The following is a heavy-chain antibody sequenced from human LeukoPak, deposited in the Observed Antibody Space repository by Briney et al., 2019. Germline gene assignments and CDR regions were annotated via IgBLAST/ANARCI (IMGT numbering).Heavy chain of an antibody. CDR2: INCNGGST. D-gene: IGHD6-6*01. Sequence: PPGGSLRLXCAASGFTFADYGMSWDRQAPGKGLEWVSGINCNGGSTAYADSVKGRFTISRDNAKHSLYLQMKSLRAEDTALYYCTFQAVSNVEYTSSSGDYWGQGTLVTVSS. V-gene: IGHV3-20*04. J-gene: IGHJ4*02. CDR1: GFTFADYG. CDR3: TFQAVSNVEYTSSSGDY.